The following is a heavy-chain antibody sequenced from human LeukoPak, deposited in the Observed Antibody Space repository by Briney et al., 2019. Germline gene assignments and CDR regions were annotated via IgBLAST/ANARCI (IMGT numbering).Heavy chain of an antibody. Sequence: SETLSLTCSVSGGSISSYYWSWIRQPPGKGLEWIGDIYYSGSTNYNPSLKSRVTISVDTSKNQFSLKLSSVTAADTALYYCARDSYYYVSSGYQHWGQGTLVTVSS. CDR1: GGSISSYY. D-gene: IGHD3-22*01. CDR2: IYYSGST. V-gene: IGHV4-59*01. J-gene: IGHJ1*01. CDR3: ARDSYYYVSSGYQH.